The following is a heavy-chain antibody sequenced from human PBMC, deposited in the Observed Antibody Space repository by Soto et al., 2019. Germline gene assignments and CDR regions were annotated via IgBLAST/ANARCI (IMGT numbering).Heavy chain of an antibody. CDR3: AREGHYYDSRGYSIDY. Sequence: PGGSLRLSYAASGVTFSSYAMHWVRQAPGKGLEWVAVISNDGSNKYYADSVKGRFTISRDNSKNTLYLQMNSLRAEDTAVYYCAREGHYYDSRGYSIDYWGQGTLVTVSS. D-gene: IGHD3-22*01. CDR2: ISNDGSNK. J-gene: IGHJ4*02. CDR1: GVTFSSYA. V-gene: IGHV3-30-3*01.